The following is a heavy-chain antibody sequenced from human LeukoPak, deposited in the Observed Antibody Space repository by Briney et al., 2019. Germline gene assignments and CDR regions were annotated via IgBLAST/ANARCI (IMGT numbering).Heavy chain of an antibody. D-gene: IGHD4-17*01. J-gene: IGHJ4*02. CDR2: IKQDGSEK. Sequence: GGSLRLSCAASGFTFSGYWMTWVRQAPGKGLEWVANIKQDGSEKYYVDSVKGRFTISRDNAKNSLYLQMNSLRAEDTAVYYCARAGGSTVSHSDYWGQGTLVTVSS. CDR3: ARAGGSTVSHSDY. CDR1: GFTFSGYW. V-gene: IGHV3-7*01.